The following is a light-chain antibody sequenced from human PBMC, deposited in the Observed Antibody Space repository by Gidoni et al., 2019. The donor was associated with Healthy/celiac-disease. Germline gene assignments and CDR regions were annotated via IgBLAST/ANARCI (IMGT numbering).Light chain of an antibody. CDR2: DAS. V-gene: IGKV1-5*01. CDR1: QSISSW. Sequence: DIQMTQYPSTLSASVGDRVTITCRASQSISSWLAWYQQKPGKAPKLLIYDASSLESGVPSRFSGSGSGTEFTLTISSLQPDDFATYYCQQYNSYSPTFXXXTKLEIK. J-gene: IGKJ2*01. CDR3: QQYNSYSPT.